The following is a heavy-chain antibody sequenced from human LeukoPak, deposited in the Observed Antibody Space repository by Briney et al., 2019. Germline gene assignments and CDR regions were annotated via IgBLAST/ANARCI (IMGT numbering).Heavy chain of an antibody. J-gene: IGHJ4*02. Sequence: PSETLSLTCTVSGGSISSSSYYWGWIRQPPGKGLEWIGSIYYSGSTYYNPSLKSRVTISVDTSRNQFSLKLSSVTAADTAVYYCAQYSSGWYESIDYWGQGTLVTVSS. V-gene: IGHV4-39*07. CDR2: IYYSGST. CDR3: AQYSSGWYESIDY. D-gene: IGHD6-19*01. CDR1: GGSISSSSYY.